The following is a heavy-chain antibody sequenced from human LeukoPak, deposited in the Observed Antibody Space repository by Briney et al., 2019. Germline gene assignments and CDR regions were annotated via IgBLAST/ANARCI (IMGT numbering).Heavy chain of an antibody. CDR1: GFSFSAYY. CDR2: ISDSSTYT. D-gene: IGHD1-1*01. Sequence: GSLRLSCAASGFSFSAYYMSWIRQAPGKGLEWLSYISDSSTYTNYADSVKGRFTISRDNAKNSLYLQLNSLRAEDTAVYYCARSTLAPDAFDIWGRGTMVTVTS. CDR3: ARSTLAPDAFDI. J-gene: IGHJ3*02. V-gene: IGHV3-11*03.